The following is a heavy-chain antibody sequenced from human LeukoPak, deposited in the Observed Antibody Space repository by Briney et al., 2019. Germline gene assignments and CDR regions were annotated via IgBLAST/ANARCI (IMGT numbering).Heavy chain of an antibody. CDR2: TSGSGNFM. CDR1: GFSFNDSY. CDR3: VRGKRRFDY. J-gene: IGHJ4*02. V-gene: IGHV3-11*01. Sequence: GGSLRLSCAASGFSFNDSYMSWIRQPPGKGLEWVAYTSGSGNFMYYTDSVRGRFTISRDNARNSLFLHMSSLRADDRAVFYCVRGKRRFDYWGRGTLVSVSS.